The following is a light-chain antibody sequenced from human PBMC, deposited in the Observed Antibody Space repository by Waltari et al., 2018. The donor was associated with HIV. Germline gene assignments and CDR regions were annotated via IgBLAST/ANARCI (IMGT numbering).Light chain of an antibody. V-gene: IGKV1-27*01. J-gene: IGKJ1*01. CDR1: QGISNY. CDR3: QKYDSAPRT. Sequence: DIQMTQSPSSLSASVGDTVTITCRASQGISNYLAWYQQKPGKIPKLLIYAASSLHSGVPSRFSGSGSATDFTLTIDGLQPEDVATYYCQKYDSAPRTFGQGTKVEI. CDR2: AAS.